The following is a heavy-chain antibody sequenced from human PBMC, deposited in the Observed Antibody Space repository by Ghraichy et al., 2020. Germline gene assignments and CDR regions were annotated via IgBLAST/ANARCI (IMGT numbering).Heavy chain of an antibody. J-gene: IGHJ6*02. CDR2: ISGSGGST. CDR1: GFTFSSYA. Sequence: GGSLRLSCAASGFTFSSYAMSWVRQAPGKGLEWVSAISGSGGSTYYADSVKGRFTISRDNSKNTLYLQMNSLRAEDTAVYYCAKDYNYYDSSGYGYYYGMDVGGQETTFTVS. V-gene: IGHV3-23*01. D-gene: IGHD3-22*01. CDR3: AKDYNYYDSSGYGYYYGMDV.